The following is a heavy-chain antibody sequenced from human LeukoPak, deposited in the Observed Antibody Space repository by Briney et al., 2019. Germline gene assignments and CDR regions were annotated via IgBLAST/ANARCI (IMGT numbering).Heavy chain of an antibody. CDR1: GFTFSSYA. V-gene: IGHV3-23*01. J-gene: IGHJ4*02. CDR3: AKLSHKRWLQFWVDY. CDR2: IGGSGGST. D-gene: IGHD5-24*01. Sequence: LPGGSLRLSCAASGFTFSSYAMSWVRQAPGKGLEWVSAIGGSGGSTYYADSVKGRFTISRDNSKNTMYLKMNSLRAEDTDVYYCAKLSHKRWLQFWVDYWGQGTLVTVSS.